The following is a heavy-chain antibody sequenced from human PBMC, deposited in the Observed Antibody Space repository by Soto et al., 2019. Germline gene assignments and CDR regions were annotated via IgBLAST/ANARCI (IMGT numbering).Heavy chain of an antibody. Sequence: NPSETLSLTCTVSGGSVNSGGYHWSWIRQHPGKGLEWIGDIYYSGSTNYNPSLKSRVTISVDTSKNQFSLKLSSVTAADTAVYYCARSPGDYYDSSGDFDYWGQGTLVTVSS. CDR3: ARSPGDYYDSSGDFDY. CDR2: IYYSGST. J-gene: IGHJ4*02. D-gene: IGHD3-22*01. CDR1: GGSVNSGGYH. V-gene: IGHV4-61*08.